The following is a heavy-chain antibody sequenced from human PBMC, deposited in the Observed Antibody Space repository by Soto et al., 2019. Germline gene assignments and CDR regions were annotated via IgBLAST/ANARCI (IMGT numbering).Heavy chain of an antibody. V-gene: IGHV4-59*01. J-gene: IGHJ6*02. CDR1: GGSISSYY. CDR3: AREQAAAGTNYSYGMDV. D-gene: IGHD6-13*01. Sequence: SETLSLTCTVCGGSISSYYWSWIRQPPGKGLEWIGYIYYSGSTNYNPSLKSRVTISVDTSKNQFSLKLSSVTAADTAVYYCAREQAAAGTNYSYGMDVWGQGTPVTV. CDR2: IYYSGST.